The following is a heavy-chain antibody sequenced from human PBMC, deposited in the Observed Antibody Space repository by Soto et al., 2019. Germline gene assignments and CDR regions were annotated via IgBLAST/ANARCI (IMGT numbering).Heavy chain of an antibody. J-gene: IGHJ6*02. CDR1: GFTFSSYG. D-gene: IGHD3-10*01. CDR3: AKEGGYYGSGSYSVGENYYGMDV. Sequence: QVQLVESGGGVVQPGRSLRLSCEASGFTFSSYGMHWVRQAPGKGLEWVAVISYDGSNKYYADSVKGRFTISRDNSKNTLYLQMNSLRAEDTAVYYCAKEGGYYGSGSYSVGENYYGMDVWGQGTTVTVSS. CDR2: ISYDGSNK. V-gene: IGHV3-30*18.